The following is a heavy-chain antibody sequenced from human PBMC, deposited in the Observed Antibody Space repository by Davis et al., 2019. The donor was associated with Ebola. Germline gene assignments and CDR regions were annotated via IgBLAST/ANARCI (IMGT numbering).Heavy chain of an antibody. V-gene: IGHV5-51*01. J-gene: IGHJ3*02. D-gene: IGHD2-8*02. Sequence: KVSCKGSDNTFTNYWIGWVRQMPGKGLEWMGIIYTGDSDTRYSPSFRGQVTISADKSTKTAFLQWSSLRASDTAMYYCASLRRTITGMDDAFDIWGQGTMVTVSS. CDR2: IYTGDSDT. CDR3: ASLRRTITGMDDAFDI. CDR1: DNTFTNYW.